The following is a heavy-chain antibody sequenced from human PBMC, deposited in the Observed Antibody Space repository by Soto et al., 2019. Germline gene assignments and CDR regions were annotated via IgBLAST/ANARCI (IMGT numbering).Heavy chain of an antibody. Sequence: EVQVVQSGAEVKKSGESLKISCKGSGYNFTNYWIGWVRQMPGKGLEWMGIIYPDDSETRYSPSFQGQVTISVDKSISTAYLQWDSLKASDTAMYFCARHRASLVRGIRTSYPIDYWGQGTLVTVSS. CDR3: ARHRASLVRGIRTSYPIDY. CDR2: IYPDDSET. D-gene: IGHD3-10*01. V-gene: IGHV5-51*01. J-gene: IGHJ4*02. CDR1: GYNFTNYW.